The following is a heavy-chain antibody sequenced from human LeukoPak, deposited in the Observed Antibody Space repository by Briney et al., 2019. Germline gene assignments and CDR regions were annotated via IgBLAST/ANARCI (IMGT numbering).Heavy chain of an antibody. J-gene: IGHJ4*02. D-gene: IGHD3-22*01. V-gene: IGHV4-59*01. CDR1: GGSISNYY. Sequence: SETLSLTCTVSGGSISNYYWNWIRQPPGKGLEWIGYIYYSGTTNYNPSLKSRVSMSVDTSKNQFSLKLSSVTAADTAVYYCARAMIVVDTIFDYWGQGTLVTVSS. CDR2: IYYSGTT. CDR3: ARAMIVVDTIFDY.